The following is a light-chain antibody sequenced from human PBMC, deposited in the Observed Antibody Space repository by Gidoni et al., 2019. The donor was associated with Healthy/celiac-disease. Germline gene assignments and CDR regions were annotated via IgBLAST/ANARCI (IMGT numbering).Light chain of an antibody. CDR3: QQLNSYPLT. Sequence: DIQLTQSPSFLSASVGDRVTITFRASQGISSYLAWYQQKPGKAPKLLIYAASTLQSGVPSRFSGSGSGTEFTLTISSLQPEDFATYYCQQLNSYPLTFGGXTKVEIK. V-gene: IGKV1-9*01. CDR2: AAS. J-gene: IGKJ4*01. CDR1: QGISSY.